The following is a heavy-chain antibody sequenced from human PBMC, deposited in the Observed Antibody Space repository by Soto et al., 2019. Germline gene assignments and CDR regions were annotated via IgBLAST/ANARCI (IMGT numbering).Heavy chain of an antibody. Sequence: QVQLVQSGAEVKKPGASVKVSCKASGYTFTSYYMRWVRQAPGQGLEWMGIINPSGGSTSYAQKFQGRVTMTRDTSTSTVYMELSSLRSEDTAVYYCAIKAAAAPGFDIWCQGTMVTVSS. CDR3: AIKAAAAPGFDI. J-gene: IGHJ3*02. CDR2: INPSGGST. D-gene: IGHD6-13*01. V-gene: IGHV1-46*03. CDR1: GYTFTSYY.